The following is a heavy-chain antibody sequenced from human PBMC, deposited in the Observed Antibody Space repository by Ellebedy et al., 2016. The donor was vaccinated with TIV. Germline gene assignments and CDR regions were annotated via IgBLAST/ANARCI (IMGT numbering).Heavy chain of an antibody. CDR3: ARDPGGSTYFDY. J-gene: IGHJ4*02. CDR1: GFTFSSYA. D-gene: IGHD2-15*01. CDR2: ISYDGSNK. V-gene: IGHV3-30-3*01. Sequence: GGSLRLSXAASGFTFSSYAMHWVRQAPGKGLEWVAVISYDGSNKYYADSVKGRFTISRGNSKNTLYLQMNSLRAEDTAVYYCARDPGGSTYFDYWGQGTLVTVSS.